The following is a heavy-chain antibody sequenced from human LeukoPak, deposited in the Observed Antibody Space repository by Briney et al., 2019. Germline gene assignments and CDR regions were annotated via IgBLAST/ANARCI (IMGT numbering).Heavy chain of an antibody. D-gene: IGHD2-15*01. CDR2: ISGSGVIT. CDR3: ARDALGYCSGGSCFNWFDP. V-gene: IGHV3-23*01. J-gene: IGHJ5*02. CDR1: GFTFSSYG. Sequence: GGTLRLSCAASGFTFSSYGMNWVRQAPGKGLEWVSAISGSGVITYYADSVKGRFTISRDNSKNTLYLQMNSLRAEDTAVYYCARDALGYCSGGSCFNWFDPWGQGTLVTVSS.